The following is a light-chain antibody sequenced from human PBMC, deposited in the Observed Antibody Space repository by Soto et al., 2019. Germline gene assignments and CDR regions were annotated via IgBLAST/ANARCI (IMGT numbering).Light chain of an antibody. CDR2: GAS. Sequence: DIPLTQSPSSLCASVGDRVTITCRASQTISNYLNWYQMKPGKAPKLLIYGASSLQNEVPPRFSGSGSGTDFALPIRNLEPEDFASYFSQLRYTSPTFGPGTKVDL. J-gene: IGKJ3*01. CDR3: QLRYTSPT. CDR1: QTISNY. V-gene: IGKV1-39*01.